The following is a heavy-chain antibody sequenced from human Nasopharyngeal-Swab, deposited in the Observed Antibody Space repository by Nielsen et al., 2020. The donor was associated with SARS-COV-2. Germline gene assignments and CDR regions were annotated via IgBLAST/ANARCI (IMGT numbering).Heavy chain of an antibody. D-gene: IGHD4-11*01. Sequence: GESLKISCAASGFTFSSYGMHWVRQAPGKGLEWVAVIWYDGSNKYYADSVKGRFTISRDNSKNTLYLQMNSLRAEDTAVYYCARDPMTTGYYGMDVWGQGTTVTVSS. CDR1: GFTFSSYG. V-gene: IGHV3-33*01. CDR3: ARDPMTTGYYGMDV. CDR2: IWYDGSNK. J-gene: IGHJ6*02.